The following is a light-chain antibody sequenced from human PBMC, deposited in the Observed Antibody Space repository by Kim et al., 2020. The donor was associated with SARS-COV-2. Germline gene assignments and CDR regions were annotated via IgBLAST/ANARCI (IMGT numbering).Light chain of an antibody. CDR3: CSYAGSVV. CDR2: DVN. Sequence: SPGQSVTISCTGTSSDVGGYDYVSWYQQYPGKAPKLIIYDVNKRPSGVPDRFSGSKSGNTASLTISGLQTEDGADYYCCSYAGSVVFGGGTKLTVL. V-gene: IGLV2-11*01. CDR1: SSDVGGYDY. J-gene: IGLJ2*01.